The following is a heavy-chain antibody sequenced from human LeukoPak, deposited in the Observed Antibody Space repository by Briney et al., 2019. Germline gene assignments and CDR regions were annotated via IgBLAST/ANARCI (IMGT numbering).Heavy chain of an antibody. Sequence: GGSLRLSCAASGFTFSSYSMNWVRQAPGKGLEWVSSISSSSSYIYCADSVKGRFTISRDNAKNSLYLQMNSLRAEGTAVYYCARASPRGRRITFGGVIVWGQGTLVTVSS. J-gene: IGHJ4*02. V-gene: IGHV3-21*01. CDR3: ARASPRGRRITFGGVIV. CDR1: GFTFSSYS. D-gene: IGHD3-16*02. CDR2: ISSSSSYI.